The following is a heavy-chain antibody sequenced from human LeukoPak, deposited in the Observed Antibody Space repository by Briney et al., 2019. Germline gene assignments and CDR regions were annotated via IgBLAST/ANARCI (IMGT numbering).Heavy chain of an antibody. CDR3: AKDVGYCSSNTCYKPFDS. CDR2: FSGSGGST. J-gene: IGHJ4*02. Sequence: GGSLRLSCEASGFTFSNYAMSWVRQAPGKGLEWVSAFSGSGGSTYYADSVKGRFTIFRDNSKNTLYLQMNSLRAEDTAVYYCAKDVGYCSSNTCYKPFDSWGQGTLVTVSS. D-gene: IGHD2-2*02. V-gene: IGHV3-23*01. CDR1: GFTFSNYA.